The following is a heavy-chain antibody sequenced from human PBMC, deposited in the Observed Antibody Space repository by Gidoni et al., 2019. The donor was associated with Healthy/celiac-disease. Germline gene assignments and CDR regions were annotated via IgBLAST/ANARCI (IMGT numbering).Heavy chain of an antibody. CDR3: ASSPVYCSGGSCYSFHYYYGMDV. CDR2: IYYSGST. CDR1: GGSISSSSYY. D-gene: IGHD2-15*01. V-gene: IGHV4-39*01. J-gene: IGHJ6*02. Sequence: QLQLQESGPGLVKPSETLSLTCTVSGGSISSSSYYWGWIRQPPGKGLEWIGRIYYSGSTYYNPSLKSRVTISVDTSKNQFSLKLSSVTAADTAVYYCASSPVYCSGGSCYSFHYYYGMDVWGQGTTVTVSS.